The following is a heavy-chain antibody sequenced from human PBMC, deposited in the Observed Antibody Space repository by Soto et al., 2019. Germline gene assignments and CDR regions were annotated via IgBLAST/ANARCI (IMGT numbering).Heavy chain of an antibody. CDR2: ISAYKGNT. V-gene: IGHV1-18*01. CDR1: WYTFTSYA. Sequence: ASVKVACRASWYTFTSYAISWVRQAPGQGLEWMGWISAYKGNTKYAQKVQGRVTMTTDTSTSTAYMELRSLRSDDTAVYYCAREGPPEDYWGQGTLVTVSS. J-gene: IGHJ4*02. CDR3: AREGPPEDY.